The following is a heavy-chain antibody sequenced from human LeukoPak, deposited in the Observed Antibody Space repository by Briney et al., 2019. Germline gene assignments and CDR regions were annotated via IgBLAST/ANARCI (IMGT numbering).Heavy chain of an antibody. V-gene: IGHV3-23*01. CDR3: AKGTYSSSPRDN. CDR1: GFTFSSCA. D-gene: IGHD6-6*01. J-gene: IGHJ4*02. Sequence: PGGSLTLSCAASGFTFSSCAMRWVRLAPGKGLEWVSAISGSGGSTYYAGSVKGRFTISRDNSKNTLFLQMSSLRAEDTAVYYCAKGTYSSSPRDNWGQGTLVTVSS. CDR2: ISGSGGST.